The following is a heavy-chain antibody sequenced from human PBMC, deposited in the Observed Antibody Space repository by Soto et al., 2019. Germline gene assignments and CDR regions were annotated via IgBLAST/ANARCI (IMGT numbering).Heavy chain of an antibody. V-gene: IGHV4-31*03. CDR2: IYYSGST. D-gene: IGHD4-17*01. CDR3: ERVNYGDFEFDY. Sequence: QVQLQESGPGLVKPSQTLSLTCTVSGGSITSGGYYWSWIRQHPGKGLEWIGYIYYSGSTYYNPSVKSRVTISVDTSKNQFSLKLSSVTAADTAVYYCERVNYGDFEFDYWGQGTLVTVSS. CDR1: GGSITSGGYY. J-gene: IGHJ4*02.